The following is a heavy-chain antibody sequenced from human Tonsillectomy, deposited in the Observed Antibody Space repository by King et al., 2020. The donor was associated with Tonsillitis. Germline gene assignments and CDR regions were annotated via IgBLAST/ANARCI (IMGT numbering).Heavy chain of an antibody. V-gene: IGHV1-69*01. CDR2: IIPLFKTA. CDR3: ARRGPKYSKLTGYYYGMDV. Sequence: VQLVQSGAEVKKPGSSVKVSCEASGDSFSTYAISWVRQAPGQGLEWMGGIIPLFKTANYARNFQGRVTITADESTTTSYLELSSLRSEDTAVYYCARRGPKYSKLTGYYYGMDVWGQGTTVIVSS. CDR1: GDSFSTYA. J-gene: IGHJ6*02. D-gene: IGHD2-21*01.